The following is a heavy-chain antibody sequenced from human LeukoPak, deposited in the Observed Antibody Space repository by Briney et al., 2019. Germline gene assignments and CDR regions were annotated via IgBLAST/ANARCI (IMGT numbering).Heavy chain of an antibody. J-gene: IGHJ4*02. V-gene: IGHV3-48*01. CDR3: ARGRGSYPRSLDY. Sequence: QPGGSLRLSCAASGFTFSSYSMNWVRQAPGKGLEWVSYISSSSSTIYYADSVKGRFTISRDNAKNSLYLQMNSLRAEDTAVYYCARGRGSYPRSLDYWGQGTLVTVSS. D-gene: IGHD3-16*02. CDR1: GFTFSSYS. CDR2: ISSSSSTI.